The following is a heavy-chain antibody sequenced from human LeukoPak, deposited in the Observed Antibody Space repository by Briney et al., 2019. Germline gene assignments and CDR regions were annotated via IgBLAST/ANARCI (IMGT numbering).Heavy chain of an antibody. D-gene: IGHD5-12*01. CDR1: GYTFTGHD. Sequence: ASVKVSCKASGYTFTGHDMHWVRQAPGQRLEWVGWINPNSGGTHYAQKFQGRVTMTRDTSITTAYMELTRLRSDDTAVYYCARDMGGYSGYDYDYWGQGTLVTASS. V-gene: IGHV1-2*02. CDR3: ARDMGGYSGYDYDY. CDR2: INPNSGGT. J-gene: IGHJ4*02.